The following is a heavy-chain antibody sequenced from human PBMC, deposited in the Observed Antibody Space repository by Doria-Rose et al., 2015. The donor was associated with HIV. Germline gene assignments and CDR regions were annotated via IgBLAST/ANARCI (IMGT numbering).Heavy chain of an antibody. CDR2: IFSDDER. J-gene: IGHJ4*02. CDR3: ARIKSSRWYHKYYFDF. V-gene: IGHV2-26*01. D-gene: IGHD6-13*01. Sequence: QVTLKESGPVLVKPTETLTLTCTVSGVSLSSPGMGVSWIRQPPGKALEWLANIFSDDERSYKTSLKSRLTISRCTSKSQVAPTMTDMDPVDTATYYCARIKSSRWYHKYYFDFWGQGTLVIVSA. CDR1: GVSLSSPGMG.